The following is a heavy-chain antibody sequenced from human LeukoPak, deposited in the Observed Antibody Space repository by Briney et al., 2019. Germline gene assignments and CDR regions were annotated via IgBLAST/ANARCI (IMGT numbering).Heavy chain of an antibody. CDR1: GYTFNVYY. J-gene: IGHJ6*03. CDR3: ARDDAYCGGDCYQHYYYYYMDV. D-gene: IGHD2-21*02. CDR2: INPSGGST. V-gene: IGHV1-46*02. Sequence: ASVKVSCKASGYTFNVYYIHWVRQAPGQGLEWMGIINPSGGSTSYAQKFQGRVTMTRDMSTSTVYMELSSLRSEDTAVYYCARDDAYCGGDCYQHYYYYYMDVWGKGTTVTVSS.